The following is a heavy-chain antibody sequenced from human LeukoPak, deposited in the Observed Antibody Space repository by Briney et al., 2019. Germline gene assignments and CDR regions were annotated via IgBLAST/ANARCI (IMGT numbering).Heavy chain of an antibody. D-gene: IGHD3-22*01. Sequence: SETLSLTCTVSGGSISSSSYYWGWIRQPPGKGLEWTGSIYYSGSTYYNPSLKGRVTISVDTSKNQFSLKLSSVTAADTAVYYCARLGSKWLLPYVDFFDMGAKGKMVPFFS. V-gene: IGHV4-39*01. CDR1: GGSISSSSYY. CDR3: ARLGSKWLLPYVDFFDM. J-gene: IGHJ3*02. CDR2: IYYSGST.